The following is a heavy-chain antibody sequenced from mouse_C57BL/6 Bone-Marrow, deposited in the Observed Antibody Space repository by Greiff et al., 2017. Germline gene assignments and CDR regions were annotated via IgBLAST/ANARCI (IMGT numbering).Heavy chain of an antibody. Sequence: VQLQQSGPELVKPGASVKISCKASGYAFSSSWMNWVKQRPGKGLEWIGRIYPGDGDTNYNGKFKGKATLTADKSSSTAYMQLSSLTSEDSAVYFCARWDSSGYYYAMDYWGQGTSVTGSS. V-gene: IGHV1-82*01. CDR2: IYPGDGDT. CDR3: ARWDSSGYYYAMDY. CDR1: GYAFSSSW. J-gene: IGHJ4*01. D-gene: IGHD3-2*02.